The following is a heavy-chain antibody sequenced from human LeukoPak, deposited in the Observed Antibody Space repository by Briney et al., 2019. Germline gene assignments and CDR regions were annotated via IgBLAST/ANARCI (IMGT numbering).Heavy chain of an antibody. CDR2: IRSKAYGGTT. V-gene: IGHV3-49*03. J-gene: IGHJ6*03. CDR3: TSGDGDYVLLPYYYYYMYV. CDR1: GFTFGDYA. Sequence: PGRALRLSCTASGFTFGDYAMSWFRQAPGKGREWVGVIRSKAYGGTTEYAASVKGRFTISRGDSKSIAYLQMNSLKTEDTAVYYCTSGDGDYVLLPYYYYYMYVWDKGTTVTVSS. D-gene: IGHD4-17*01.